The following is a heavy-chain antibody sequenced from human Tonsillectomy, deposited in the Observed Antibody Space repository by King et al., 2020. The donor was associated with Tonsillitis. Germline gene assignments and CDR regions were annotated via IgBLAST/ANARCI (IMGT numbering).Heavy chain of an antibody. J-gene: IGHJ6*02. CDR1: GFTFNDYA. V-gene: IGHV3-23*04. Sequence: VQLVESGGGLVQPGGSLRLSCAASGFTFNDYAMTWVRQAPGKGLEWVSAITGSGDGTYYADSVKGRFTISRDNSKNTLYLQMNSLRAEDTAVYYCGKAAFCAVGEGYGGGGMDVWGQGTTVTVSS. CDR3: GKAAFCAVGEGYGGGGMDV. CDR2: ITGSGDGT. D-gene: IGHD2-8*02.